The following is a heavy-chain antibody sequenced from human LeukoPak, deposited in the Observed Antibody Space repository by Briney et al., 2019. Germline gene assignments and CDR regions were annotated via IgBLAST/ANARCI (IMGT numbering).Heavy chain of an antibody. V-gene: IGHV3-7*01. CDR2: IKEDGSDK. CDR1: GFTFSNYW. Sequence: GGSQRLSCTASGFTFSNYWMSWVRQAPGLGLEWVANIKEDGSDKYYVESVKGRFTISRDNAKNSLYLQMISLRAEDTAVYFCARMGRDGYSFDYWGQGTLVTVSS. D-gene: IGHD5-24*01. J-gene: IGHJ4*02. CDR3: ARMGRDGYSFDY.